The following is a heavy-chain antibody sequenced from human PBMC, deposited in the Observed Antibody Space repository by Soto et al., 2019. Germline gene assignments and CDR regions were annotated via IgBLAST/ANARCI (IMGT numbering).Heavy chain of an antibody. J-gene: IGHJ4*02. V-gene: IGHV3-53*04. CDR3: ERVQSDSNGWYHFAY. Sequence: GGSLRLSCAASGFTVSSNYMGWVRQAPGKGLEWVSFIKSGDSAYYADSVRGRFTVSRHDSKNTLYLQMNSLRVEDTAAYYCERVQSDSNGWYHFAYWGQGTLVTVSS. CDR1: GFTVSSNY. CDR2: IKSGDSA. D-gene: IGHD6-19*01.